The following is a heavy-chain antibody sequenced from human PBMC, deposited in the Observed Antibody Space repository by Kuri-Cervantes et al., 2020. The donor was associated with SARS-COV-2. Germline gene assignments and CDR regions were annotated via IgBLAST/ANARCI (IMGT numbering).Heavy chain of an antibody. CDR3: ASSSRGYYDSSGYYRY. D-gene: IGHD3-22*01. Sequence: SETLSLTCTVSGGSISSSSYYWGWIRQPPGKGLEWIGEINHSGSTNYNPSLKSRVTISVDTSKNQFSLKLSSVTAADTAVYYCASSSRGYYDSSGYYRYWGQGTLVTVSS. V-gene: IGHV4-39*07. J-gene: IGHJ4*02. CDR2: INHSGST. CDR1: GGSISSSSYY.